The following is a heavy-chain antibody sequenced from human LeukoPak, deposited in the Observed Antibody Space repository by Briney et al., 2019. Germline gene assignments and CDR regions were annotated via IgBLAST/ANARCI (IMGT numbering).Heavy chain of an antibody. CDR1: GFTFSSSA. J-gene: IGHJ4*02. Sequence: GGSLRLSCAGSGFTFSSSAMTWVRQAPGKGLEWVANINQDGSAKNYLDSVKGRFTISIDRGKNSLYLQMNSLRDEDTAVYYCARELSWSGRDYWGQGTLVTVS. D-gene: IGHD3-3*01. V-gene: IGHV3-7*01. CDR2: INQDGSAK. CDR3: ARELSWSGRDY.